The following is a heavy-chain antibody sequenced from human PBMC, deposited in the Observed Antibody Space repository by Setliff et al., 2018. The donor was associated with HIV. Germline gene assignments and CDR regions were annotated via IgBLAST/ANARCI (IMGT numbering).Heavy chain of an antibody. CDR1: ADTFTNCL. V-gene: IGHV7-4-1*02. Sequence: ASVKVSCKASADTFTNCLINWVRQAPGQGLEWMGWINTDSGTPTYAQGFTGRFVFSLDTSVRTAYLEISDLRPDDTGVYYCARDSSEYFDFSSGDFHYMDVWGKGTTVTVSS. CDR2: INTDSGTP. J-gene: IGHJ6*03. CDR3: ARDSSEYFDFSSGDFHYMDV. D-gene: IGHD3-3*01.